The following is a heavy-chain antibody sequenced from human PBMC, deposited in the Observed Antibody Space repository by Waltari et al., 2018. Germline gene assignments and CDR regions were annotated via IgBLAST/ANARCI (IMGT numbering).Heavy chain of an antibody. CDR2: IIPSFGTA. D-gene: IGHD2-15*01. Sequence: QVQLVQSGAEVKKPGSSVKVSCKASGGTFSSYALRRVRHAPGQGLELMGGIIPSFGTANYAQKFQGRVTITADESTSTAYMELSSLRSEDTAVYYCARTDYGGTTYYFDYWGQGTLVTVSS. CDR1: GGTFSSYA. CDR3: ARTDYGGTTYYFDY. J-gene: IGHJ4*02. V-gene: IGHV1-69*13.